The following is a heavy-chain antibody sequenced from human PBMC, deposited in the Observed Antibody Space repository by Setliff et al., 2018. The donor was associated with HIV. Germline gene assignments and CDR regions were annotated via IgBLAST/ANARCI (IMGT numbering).Heavy chain of an antibody. D-gene: IGHD3-9*01. CDR1: GYNFGIYW. CDR2: INSDGSGT. J-gene: IGHJ4*02. Sequence: PGGSLRLSCAASGYNFGIYWMHWVRQVPGKGLVWVSHINSDGSGTKYADSVKGRFTMSRDNAKNTLYLQMNSLRGEDTAVYYCATNFLYDMLTGYFPYQFDQWGQGTLVTVSS. V-gene: IGHV3-74*01. CDR3: ATNFLYDMLTGYFPYQFDQ.